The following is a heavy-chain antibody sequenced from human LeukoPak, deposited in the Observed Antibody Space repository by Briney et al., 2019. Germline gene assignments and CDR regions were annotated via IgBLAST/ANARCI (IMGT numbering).Heavy chain of an antibody. CDR2: ISAGSSAI. Sequence: GGSLRLSCAASGFTFSSYSMNWVRQAPGKGLVCVSYISAGSSAINYADSVKGRFTISRDNAKNSLYLQMNSLRAEDTAVYYCARISSGGDIDYWGQGTLVTVSS. J-gene: IGHJ4*02. D-gene: IGHD3-22*01. V-gene: IGHV3-48*04. CDR3: ARISSGGDIDY. CDR1: GFTFSSYS.